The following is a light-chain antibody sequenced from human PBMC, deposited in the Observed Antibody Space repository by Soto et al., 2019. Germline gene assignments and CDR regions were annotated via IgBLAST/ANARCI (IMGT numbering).Light chain of an antibody. Sequence: EVVLTQSPGTLSLSPGEGATLSCRASQSVSSSYVAWYQQKPGQAPRLLMYYASTRATGIPQRFSGGGSRKDFTLTISRVEPEDFAVYYCQHQGTFGQGTKVDIK. V-gene: IGKV3-20*01. CDR3: QHQGT. CDR2: YAS. J-gene: IGKJ2*01. CDR1: QSVSSSY.